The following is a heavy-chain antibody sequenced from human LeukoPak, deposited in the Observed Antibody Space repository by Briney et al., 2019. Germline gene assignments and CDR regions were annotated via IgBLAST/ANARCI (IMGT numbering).Heavy chain of an antibody. CDR2: INHSGST. V-gene: IGHV4-34*01. CDR1: GGSFSVYF. D-gene: IGHD3-10*01. Sequence: SETLSLTSAVYGGSFSVYFWSWIRQPPGKGLEWIGEINHSGSTNYNPSLKSRVTISVDRSKNQFSLNLSSVTAADTAVYYCVRDRTRGSRTYAGFDYWGQGTLVTVSS. CDR3: VRDRTRGSRTYAGFDY. J-gene: IGHJ4*02.